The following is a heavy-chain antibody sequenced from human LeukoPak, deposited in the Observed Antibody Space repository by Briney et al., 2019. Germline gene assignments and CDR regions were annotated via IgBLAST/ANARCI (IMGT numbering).Heavy chain of an antibody. CDR2: IKQDRSEK. Sequence: GGSLRLSCAASGFTFSNYWMSWVRQAPGKGLEWVANIKQDRSEKYYVDSVKGRFTISRDNSKNTLYLQMNSLRAEDTAVYYCAIRSGWYNFDYWGQGTLVTVSS. CDR1: GFTFSNYW. V-gene: IGHV3-7*03. J-gene: IGHJ4*02. D-gene: IGHD6-19*01. CDR3: AIRSGWYNFDY.